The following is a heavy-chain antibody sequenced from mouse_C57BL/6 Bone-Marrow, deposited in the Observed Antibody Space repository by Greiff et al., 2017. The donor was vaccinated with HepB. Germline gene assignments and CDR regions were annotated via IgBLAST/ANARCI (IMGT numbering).Heavy chain of an antibody. Sequence: EVMLVESGGGLVQPGGSLKLSCAASGFTFSDYYMYWVRQTPEKRLEGVAYISNGGGSTYYPDTVKGRFTISRDNAKNTLYLQMSRLKSEDTAMYYCARQNWGYWYFDVWGTGTTVTVSS. CDR1: GFTFSDYY. CDR2: ISNGGGST. V-gene: IGHV5-12*01. D-gene: IGHD4-1*01. CDR3: ARQNWGYWYFDV. J-gene: IGHJ1*03.